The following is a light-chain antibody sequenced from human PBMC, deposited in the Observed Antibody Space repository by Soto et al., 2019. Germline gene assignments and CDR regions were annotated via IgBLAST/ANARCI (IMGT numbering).Light chain of an antibody. CDR2: DVS. J-gene: IGLJ2*01. CDR3: SSYTSSSTLGVV. CDR1: SSDVGGYNY. Sequence: QSVLTQPASVSGSPGQSITISCTGTSSDVGGYNYVSWYQQHPGKAPKLMIYDVSNRPSGVSNRFSGSKSGNTASLTISGLQAEDAADYDCSSYTSSSTLGVVFGGGTKLTVL. V-gene: IGLV2-14*01.